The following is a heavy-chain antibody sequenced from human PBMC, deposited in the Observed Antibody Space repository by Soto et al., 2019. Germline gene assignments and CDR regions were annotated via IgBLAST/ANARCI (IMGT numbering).Heavy chain of an antibody. J-gene: IGHJ4*02. V-gene: IGHV3-48*02. CDR2: ISSRSSAI. Sequence: GGSLRLSCAASGFSFSTYNMNWVRQAPGRGLEWVSYISSRSSAIYHADSVKGRFTISRDNAKNSLYLQMDSLRDEDTAVYFCARAIAVGSTSLDYWGLGTRVTVSS. CDR3: ARAIAVGSTSLDY. D-gene: IGHD6-19*01. CDR1: GFSFSTYN.